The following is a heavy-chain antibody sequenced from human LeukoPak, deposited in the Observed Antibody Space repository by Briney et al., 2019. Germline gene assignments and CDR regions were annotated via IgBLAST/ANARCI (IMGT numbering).Heavy chain of an antibody. Sequence: GGPLRLSCAASGFTFNTYGMHWVRQAPGKGLVWVAFIRYDGSDKFYADSVKGRFTISRDNSKNTLYLQLNSLRAEDTAVYYCARVGCTGGSCLAYNYSPMDVWGQGTTVTVSS. CDR3: ARVGCTGGSCLAYNYSPMDV. V-gene: IGHV3-30*02. D-gene: IGHD2-15*01. CDR2: IRYDGSDK. J-gene: IGHJ6*02. CDR1: GFTFNTYG.